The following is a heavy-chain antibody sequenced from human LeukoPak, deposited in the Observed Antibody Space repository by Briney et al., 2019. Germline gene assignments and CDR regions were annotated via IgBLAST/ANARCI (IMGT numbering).Heavy chain of an antibody. CDR2: IRSKAYGGTT. J-gene: IGHJ4*02. CDR3: TRDRLGHSSGWNSGGY. D-gene: IGHD6-19*01. CDR1: GFTFGDYA. V-gene: IGHV3-49*04. Sequence: PGGSLRLSCTASGFTFGDYAMSWVRQAPVKGLEWLGFIRSKAYGGTTEYAASVKGRFTISRDDSKSIAYLQMNSLKTEDTAVYYCTRDRLGHSSGWNSGGYWGQGTLVTVSS.